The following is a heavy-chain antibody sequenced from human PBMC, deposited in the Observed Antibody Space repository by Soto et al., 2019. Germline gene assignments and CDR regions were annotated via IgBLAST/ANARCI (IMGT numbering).Heavy chain of an antibody. CDR1: GYAFTSYA. CDR2: INAGNGNT. CDR3: ARDLLSNIFGVVPLYYFDY. D-gene: IGHD3-3*01. V-gene: IGHV1-3*01. Sequence: VKVSWKASGYAFTSYAMHCVRQDPGQRLEWMGWINAGNGNTKYSQKFQGRVTITRDTSASTAYMELSSLRSEDTAVYYCARDLLSNIFGVVPLYYFDYWGQGTLGTGSS. J-gene: IGHJ4*02.